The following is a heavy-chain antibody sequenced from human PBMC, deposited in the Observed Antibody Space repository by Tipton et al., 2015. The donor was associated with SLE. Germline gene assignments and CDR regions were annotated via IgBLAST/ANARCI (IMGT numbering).Heavy chain of an antibody. CDR1: GDSLSTNY. V-gene: IGHV4-4*08. CDR2: IYTGGST. CDR3: ARLPDYFDH. J-gene: IGHJ4*02. Sequence: TLSLTCTVSGDSLSTNYWNWIRQPAGKGLEWVGYIYTGGSTHYNPSLRSRVTISVDTSNNQFSLKLRSVSAADTAVYYCARLPDYFDHWGQGALVTVSS.